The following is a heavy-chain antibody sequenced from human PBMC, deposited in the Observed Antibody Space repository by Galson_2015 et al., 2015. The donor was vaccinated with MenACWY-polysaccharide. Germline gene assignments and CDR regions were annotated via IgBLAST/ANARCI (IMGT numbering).Heavy chain of an antibody. CDR3: TKAGAKYCRGSSCYFNWFDP. CDR2: INADGSAT. D-gene: IGHD2-15*01. V-gene: IGHV3-74*01. CDR1: GFSFTTYW. Sequence: LRLSCAASGFSFTTYWLHWVRHAPGKGLVWVSRINADGSATGYADSVGGRFTISRDNAKNTLYLEMNSLRTEDTAVYYCTKAGAKYCRGSSCYFNWFDPWGQGTLVTVSS. J-gene: IGHJ5*02.